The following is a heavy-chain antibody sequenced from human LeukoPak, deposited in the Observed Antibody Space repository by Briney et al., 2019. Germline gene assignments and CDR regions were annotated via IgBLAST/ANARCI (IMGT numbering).Heavy chain of an antibody. J-gene: IGHJ4*02. D-gene: IGHD3-10*01. Sequence: GRSLRLSCAASGFTFDDYAMHWVRQAPGKGLEWVSGISWNSDSIIYADSVKGRFTISRDNAKNSLYLQMNNLRAEDTAVYYCARSYGHSIDYWGQGTLVTVSS. CDR3: ARSYGHSIDY. CDR1: GFTFDDYA. V-gene: IGHV3-9*01. CDR2: ISWNSDSI.